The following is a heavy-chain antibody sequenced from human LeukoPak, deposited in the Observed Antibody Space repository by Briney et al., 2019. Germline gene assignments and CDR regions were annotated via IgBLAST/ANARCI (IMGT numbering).Heavy chain of an antibody. V-gene: IGHV3-21*01. D-gene: IGHD2-15*01. CDR3: ARAGCSGGTCYKTTFDI. CDR2: ISSSSSYI. Sequence: GGSLRRSCAASGFTFSSYEKNWVRQAPGKGLEWVSSISSSSSYIYYADSVKGRFTISRDNAKNSLYLQMNNLRAEDTAVYYCARAGCSGGTCYKTTFDIWGQGTMVTVS. J-gene: IGHJ3*02. CDR1: GFTFSSYE.